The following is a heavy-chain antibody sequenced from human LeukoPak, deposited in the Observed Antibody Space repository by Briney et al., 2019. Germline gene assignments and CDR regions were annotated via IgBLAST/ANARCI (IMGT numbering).Heavy chain of an antibody. Sequence: SETLSLTCTVPGGSISSYYWSWIRQPPGKGLERIGYIYYSGSTNYNPSLKSRVTISVDTSKNQFSLKLSSVTAADTAVYYCARGYTPYYFDYWGQGTLVTVSS. V-gene: IGHV4-59*01. CDR3: ARGYTPYYFDY. CDR1: GGSISSYY. D-gene: IGHD1-14*01. CDR2: IYYSGST. J-gene: IGHJ4*02.